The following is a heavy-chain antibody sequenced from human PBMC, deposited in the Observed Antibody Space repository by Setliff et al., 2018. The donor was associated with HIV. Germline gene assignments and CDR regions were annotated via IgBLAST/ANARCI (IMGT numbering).Heavy chain of an antibody. CDR1: GGSISSHY. D-gene: IGHD3-10*01. CDR2: IYYSGST. V-gene: IGHV4-59*11. J-gene: IGHJ6*03. Sequence: ETLSLTCTVSGGSISSHYWSWIRQPPGKGLEWIGYIYYSGSTNYNPSLKSRVTISVDTSRNQFSLKLSSVTAADTAVYYCARDGPLEGSYRYYYYYMDVWGKGTTVTVSS. CDR3: ARDGPLEGSYRYYYYYMDV.